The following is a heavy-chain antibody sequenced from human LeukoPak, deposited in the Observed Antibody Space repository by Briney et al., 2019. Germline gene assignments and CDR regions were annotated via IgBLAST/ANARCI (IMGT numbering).Heavy chain of an antibody. CDR1: GFTFSSYG. D-gene: IGHD3-16*01. CDR3: ARGKGGYYYHMDV. CDR2: IWYDGDKK. Sequence: GGSLRLSCAASGFTFSSYGMHWVRQAPGKGLEWLAIIWYDGDKKYYVDSVKGRFTISRDNSKNTLDLQMNSLRVDDTAVYYCARGKGGYYYHMDVWGKGTTVTVSS. V-gene: IGHV3-33*01. J-gene: IGHJ6*03.